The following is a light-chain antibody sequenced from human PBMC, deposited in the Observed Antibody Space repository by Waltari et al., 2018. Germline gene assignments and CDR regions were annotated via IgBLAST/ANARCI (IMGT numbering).Light chain of an antibody. Sequence: DIQMTQSPSSLSTSVGDRVTITCRESQSISSYLNWYQQKPGKAPKHLIYAASSLQSVVPSRFSGSGSGTDFTLTISSLQREDFVTYYCQQSYSTPRTFGQGTRLEIK. CDR1: QSISSY. CDR2: AAS. J-gene: IGKJ2*01. V-gene: IGKV1-39*01. CDR3: QQSYSTPRT.